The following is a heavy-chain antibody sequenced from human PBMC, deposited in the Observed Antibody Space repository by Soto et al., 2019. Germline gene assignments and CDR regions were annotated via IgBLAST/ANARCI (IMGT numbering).Heavy chain of an antibody. CDR2: ISSSSSYI. Sequence: PGGSLRLSCAASGFTFSSYSMNWVRQAPGKGLEWVSSISSSSSYIYYADSVKGRFTISRDNAKNSLYLQMNRLRAEDTAVYYCAKSSSSGLDFVYWGQGTLVTVS. CDR1: GFTFSSYS. D-gene: IGHD6-6*01. J-gene: IGHJ4*02. CDR3: AKSSSSGLDFVY. V-gene: IGHV3-21*01.